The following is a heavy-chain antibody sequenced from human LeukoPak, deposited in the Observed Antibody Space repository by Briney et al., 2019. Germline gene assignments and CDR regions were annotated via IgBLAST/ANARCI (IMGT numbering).Heavy chain of an antibody. CDR1: LFTLTSFW. V-gene: IGHV3-74*01. D-gene: IGHD4-17*01. CDR2: IKSDGSDT. CDR3: ARGKNGDSLFDF. J-gene: IGHJ5*01. Sequence: GGSLRLSSAAPLFTLTSFWMPWGRRAPGEGLGWGSRIKSDGSDTNYADSVKGRFTISRDNAKSTLSLQMNSLRAEDTAVYYCARGKNGDSLFDFWGQGTLVTVSS.